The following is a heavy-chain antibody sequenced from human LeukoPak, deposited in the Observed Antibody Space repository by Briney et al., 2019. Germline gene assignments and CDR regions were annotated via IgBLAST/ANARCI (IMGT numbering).Heavy chain of an antibody. CDR2: ISGRGEST. V-gene: IGHV3-23*01. J-gene: IGHJ6*02. Sequence: GGSLRLSCAASGFTFSTYVMSWVRQAPGKGLEWGSFISGRGESTHFADSAKGRFTISRDNSKNTLSLQMISLRAEDTAVYYCARRGVLWFGELLYYGMDVWGQGTTVTVSS. CDR1: GFTFSTYV. CDR3: ARRGVLWFGELLYYGMDV. D-gene: IGHD3-10*01.